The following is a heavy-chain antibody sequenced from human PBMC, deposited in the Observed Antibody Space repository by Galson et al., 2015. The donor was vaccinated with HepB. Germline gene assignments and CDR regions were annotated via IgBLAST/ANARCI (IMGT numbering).Heavy chain of an antibody. Sequence: SVKVSCKASGFTFTSSAMQWVRQVRGQRLEWIGWIVVGSGNTNYAQKFQERVTITRDMSTSTAYMELSSLRSEDTAVYYCAANYPRPLFRYFDWLPNSLDIWGQGTMVTVSS. CDR3: AANYPRPLFRYFDWLPNSLDI. D-gene: IGHD3-9*01. CDR2: IVVGSGNT. CDR1: GFTFTSSA. J-gene: IGHJ3*02. V-gene: IGHV1-58*02.